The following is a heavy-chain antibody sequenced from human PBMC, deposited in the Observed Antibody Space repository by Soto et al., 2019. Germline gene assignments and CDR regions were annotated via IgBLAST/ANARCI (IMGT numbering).Heavy chain of an antibody. J-gene: IGHJ6*02. V-gene: IGHV1-58*01. CDR1: GFTFSSSA. D-gene: IGHD3-9*01. Sequence: SVKVSCKASGFTFSSSALQWVRQARGQRLEWIGWIAVGSGNTNYAQKFQERITITRDMSTSTVYMELSSLRSEDTAVYYCARSTLWDYDILTGYGMDVWGQGTTVTVSS. CDR2: IAVGSGNT. CDR3: ARSTLWDYDILTGYGMDV.